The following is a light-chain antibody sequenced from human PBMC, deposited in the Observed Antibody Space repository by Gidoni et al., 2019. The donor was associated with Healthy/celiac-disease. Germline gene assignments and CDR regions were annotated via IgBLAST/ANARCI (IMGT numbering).Light chain of an antibody. CDR2: DVS. J-gene: IGLJ3*02. Sequence: QSALTQPASVSGSPGQSITISCTGTSSDVGGYNYVSWYQQHPGKAPKLMIYDVSNRPSGVSNRFSGSKSGNTASLTISGLQAEDVADYYCSSYTSSSTLKDWVFGGGTKLTVL. CDR3: SSYTSSSTLKDWV. CDR1: SSDVGGYNY. V-gene: IGLV2-14*03.